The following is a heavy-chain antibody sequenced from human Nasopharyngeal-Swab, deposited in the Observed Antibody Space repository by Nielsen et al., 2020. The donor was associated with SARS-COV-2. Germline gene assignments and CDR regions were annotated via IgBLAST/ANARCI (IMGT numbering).Heavy chain of an antibody. CDR1: GGSFSGYY. CDR2: INHSGST. D-gene: IGHD2/OR15-2a*01. CDR3: ARGFLSMAGLRLTVHFDY. Sequence: SETLSLTCAVYGGSFSGYYWSWIRQPPGKGLEWIGEINHSGSTNYNPSLKSRVTISVDTSKNQFSLKLSSVTAADTAVYYCARGFLSMAGLRLTVHFDYWGQGTPVTVSS. V-gene: IGHV4-34*01. J-gene: IGHJ4*02.